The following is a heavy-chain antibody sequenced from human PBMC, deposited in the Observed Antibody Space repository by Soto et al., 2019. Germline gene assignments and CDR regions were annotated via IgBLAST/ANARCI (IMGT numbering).Heavy chain of an antibody. CDR1: GFTFSGYA. J-gene: IGHJ3*02. Sequence: WGSQRLSCDASGFTFSGYAMHWVRQAPGKGLEWVAVISYDGSNKYYADSVKGRFTISRDNSKNTLYLQMNSLRAEDTAVYYCARDSHAFDIWGQGTMVTVSS. CDR2: ISYDGSNK. CDR3: ARDSHAFDI. V-gene: IGHV3-30-3*01.